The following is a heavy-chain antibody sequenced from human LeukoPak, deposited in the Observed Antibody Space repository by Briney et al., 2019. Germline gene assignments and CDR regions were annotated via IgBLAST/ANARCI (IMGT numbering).Heavy chain of an antibody. CDR3: ARDGGTLGYCSSTSCHGGGNWFDP. Sequence: PSETLSLTCAVYGGSFSAYYWSWIRQPAGKGLEWIGRIYTSGSTNYNPSLKSRVTMSVDTSKNQFSLKLSSVTAADTAVYYCARDGGTLGYCSSTSCHGGGNWFDPWGQGTLVTVSS. CDR2: IYTSGST. J-gene: IGHJ5*02. CDR1: GGSFSAYY. D-gene: IGHD2-2*01. V-gene: IGHV4-4*07.